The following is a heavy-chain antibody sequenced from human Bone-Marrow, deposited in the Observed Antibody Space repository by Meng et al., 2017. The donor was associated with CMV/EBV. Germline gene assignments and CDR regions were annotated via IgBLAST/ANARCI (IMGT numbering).Heavy chain of an antibody. CDR3: ARGGTLLRFGYFDC. CDR2: IGSSGTTI. Sequence: SCTVSGFSLSRFEMNWVRRAPGKGLEWLAFIGSSGTTIFYADSLQGRFTISRDTARNSLYLQMDNLRVEDTATYYCARGGTLLRFGYFDCWGHGTLVTVSS. V-gene: IGHV3-48*03. D-gene: IGHD3-3*01. J-gene: IGHJ4*01. CDR1: GFSLSRFE.